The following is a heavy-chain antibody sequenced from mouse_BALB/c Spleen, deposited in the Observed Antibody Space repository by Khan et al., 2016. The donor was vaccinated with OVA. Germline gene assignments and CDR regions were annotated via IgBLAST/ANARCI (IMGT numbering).Heavy chain of an antibody. V-gene: IGHV1-77*01. CDR2: IYPGFGNT. J-gene: IGHJ3*01. D-gene: IGHD4-1*01. Sequence: QVQLKESGAELARPGASVKLSCKASGYTFTDYYINWVRQRTGQGLEWIGDIYPGFGNTYYNEKFKGKATLTADKSSSTAYMQLSSLTSEDSAVYFCARAGTGSFLYWGQGTLVTVSA. CDR1: GYTFTDYY. CDR3: ARAGTGSFLY.